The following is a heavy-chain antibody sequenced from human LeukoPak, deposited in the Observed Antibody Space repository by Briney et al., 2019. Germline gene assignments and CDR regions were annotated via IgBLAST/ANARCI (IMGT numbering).Heavy chain of an antibody. CDR3: ARDWGWTTFDM. CDR2: IRSDGSSS. V-gene: IGHV3-74*01. Sequence: GGSLRLSCAVSGFTFSSSWMHWVRQAPGKVLVWVSRIRSDGSSSAYADSVKGRFTISRDNTKNTLYLQMNSLRAEDTAVYYCARDWGWTTFDMWGQGTMVTVSS. D-gene: IGHD3-16*01. CDR1: GFTFSSSW. J-gene: IGHJ3*02.